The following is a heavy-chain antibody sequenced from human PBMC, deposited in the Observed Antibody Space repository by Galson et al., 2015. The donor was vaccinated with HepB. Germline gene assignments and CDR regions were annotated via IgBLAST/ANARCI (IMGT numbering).Heavy chain of an antibody. J-gene: IGHJ4*02. CDR3: AKETEIDFWSGYYTLIRAGNDY. Sequence: SLRLSCAASGFTFSSYAMSWVRQAPGKGLEWVSAISGSGGSTYYADSVKGRFTISRDNSKNTLYLQMNSLRAEDTAVYYCAKETEIDFWSGYYTLIRAGNDYWGQGTLVTVSS. V-gene: IGHV3-23*01. CDR1: GFTFSSYA. D-gene: IGHD3-3*01. CDR2: ISGSGGST.